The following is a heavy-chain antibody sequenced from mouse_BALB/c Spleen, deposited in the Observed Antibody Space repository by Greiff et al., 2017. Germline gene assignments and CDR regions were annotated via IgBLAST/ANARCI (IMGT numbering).Heavy chain of an antibody. J-gene: IGHJ4*01. Sequence: EVQLVESGGGLVQPGGSRKLSCAASGFTFSSFGMHWVRQAPEKGLEWVAYISSGSSTIYYADTVKGRFTISRDNPKNTLFLQMTSLRSEDTAMYYCARRSLTTATSYAMDYWGQGTSVTVSS. CDR2: ISSGSSTI. D-gene: IGHD1-2*01. CDR1: GFTFSSFG. V-gene: IGHV5-17*02. CDR3: ARRSLTTATSYAMDY.